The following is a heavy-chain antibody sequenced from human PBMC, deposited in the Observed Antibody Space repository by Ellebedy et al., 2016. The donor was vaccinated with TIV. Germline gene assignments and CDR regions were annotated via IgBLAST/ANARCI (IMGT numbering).Heavy chain of an antibody. Sequence: AASVKVSCKASGYTLTNYGISWVRQAPGQGLEWMGWISGYNGDTNYAQQFQGRLTLTTDTSPSTAYMELRSLTSDDTAVYFCARTAAAGTALGDYWGQGTLVTVSS. V-gene: IGHV1-18*01. CDR2: ISGYNGDT. CDR3: ARTAAAGTALGDY. J-gene: IGHJ4*02. D-gene: IGHD6-13*01. CDR1: GYTLTNYG.